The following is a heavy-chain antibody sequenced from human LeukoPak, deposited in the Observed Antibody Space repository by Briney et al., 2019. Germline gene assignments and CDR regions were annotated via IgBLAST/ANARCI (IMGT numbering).Heavy chain of an antibody. CDR2: IIPIFGTA. Sequence: ASVKVSCKASGGTFSSYAISWVRQAPGQGLEWMGGIIPIFGTANYAQKFQGRVTITADESTSTAYMELSSLRSEDTAVYYCARGSEDIVVVPAASMDVWGKGTTVTVSS. D-gene: IGHD2-2*01. J-gene: IGHJ6*03. V-gene: IGHV1-69*13. CDR1: GGTFSSYA. CDR3: ARGSEDIVVVPAASMDV.